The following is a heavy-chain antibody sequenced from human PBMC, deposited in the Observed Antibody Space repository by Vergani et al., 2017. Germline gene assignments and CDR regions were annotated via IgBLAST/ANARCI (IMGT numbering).Heavy chain of an antibody. V-gene: IGHV3-33*01. D-gene: IGHD3-16*02. Sequence: QVQLVESGGGVVQPGRSLRLSCAASGFTFSSYGMHWVRQAPGKGLEWVAVIWYDGSNKYYADSVKGRFTISRDNSKNTLYLQMNSLRAEDTAVYYCARTNYDYVWGSYRPNYYYYGMDVWGQGTTVTVSS. CDR1: GFTFSSYG. CDR2: IWYDGSNK. CDR3: ARTNYDYVWGSYRPNYYYYGMDV. J-gene: IGHJ6*02.